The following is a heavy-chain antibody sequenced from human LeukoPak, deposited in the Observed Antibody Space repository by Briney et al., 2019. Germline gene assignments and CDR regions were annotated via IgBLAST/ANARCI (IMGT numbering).Heavy chain of an antibody. V-gene: IGHV1-69*01. J-gene: IGHJ4*02. Sequence: SVKVSCKASGGTFISYAISWVRQAPGQGREWMGGIIPIFGTANYAQKFQGRVTITADESTSTAYMELSSLRSEDTAVYYCARDPLRIVGATNYFDYWGQGTLVTVSS. D-gene: IGHD1-26*01. CDR2: IIPIFGTA. CDR1: GGTFISYA. CDR3: ARDPLRIVGATNYFDY.